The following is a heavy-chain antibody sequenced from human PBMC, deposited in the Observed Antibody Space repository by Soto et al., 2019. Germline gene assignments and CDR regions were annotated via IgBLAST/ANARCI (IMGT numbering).Heavy chain of an antibody. CDR2: INHSGST. J-gene: IGHJ6*02. Sequence: SETLSLTCAVYGGSFSGYYWSWIRQPPGKGLEWIGEINHSGSTNYNPSLKSRVTISVDTSKNQSSLKRSSVTAADTAVYYCARLGAGAYYDILTGYYYYYGMDVWGQGTTVTVSS. V-gene: IGHV4-34*01. D-gene: IGHD3-9*01. CDR3: ARLGAGAYYDILTGYYYYYGMDV. CDR1: GGSFSGYY.